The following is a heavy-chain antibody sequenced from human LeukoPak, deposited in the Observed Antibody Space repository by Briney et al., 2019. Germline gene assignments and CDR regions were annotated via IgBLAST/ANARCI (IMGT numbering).Heavy chain of an antibody. Sequence: PSETLSLTCTVSGGSIRSSSYYWGWIRQPPGKGLEWIGSIYYSGSTYYNPSLKSRVTISVDTSKNQFPLKLSSVTAADTAVYYCARSLVARGSWFDPWGQGTLVTVSS. D-gene: IGHD3-10*01. V-gene: IGHV4-39*01. CDR2: IYYSGST. CDR3: ARSLVARGSWFDP. CDR1: GGSIRSSSYY. J-gene: IGHJ5*02.